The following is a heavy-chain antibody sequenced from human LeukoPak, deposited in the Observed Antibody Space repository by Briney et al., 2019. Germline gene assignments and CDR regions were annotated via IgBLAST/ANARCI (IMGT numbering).Heavy chain of an antibody. D-gene: IGHD5-24*01. V-gene: IGHV1-2*02. CDR2: INPNSGGT. CDR3: AGEMATTNFDY. J-gene: IGHJ4*02. CDR1: GYTFTSYG. Sequence: ASVKVSCKPSGYTFTSYGISWVRQAPGQGLEWMGWINPNSGGTNYAQKFQGRVTMTRDTSISTAYMELSRLRSDDTAVYYCAGEMATTNFDYWGQGTLVTVSS.